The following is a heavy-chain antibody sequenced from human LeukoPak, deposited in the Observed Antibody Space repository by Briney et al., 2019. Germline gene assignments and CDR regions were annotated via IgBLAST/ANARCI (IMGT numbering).Heavy chain of an antibody. CDR2: ISWNSGSI. J-gene: IGHJ3*02. CDR3: AKEDDYGDYVENAFDI. V-gene: IGHV3-9*01. Sequence: PGGSLRLSCAASGFNFDDYAMHWVRQAPGKGLEWVSGISWNSGSIGYADSVKGRFTISRDNSKNALYLQMNSLRAEDTAVYYCAKEDDYGDYVENAFDIWGQGTMVTVSS. D-gene: IGHD4-17*01. CDR1: GFNFDDYA.